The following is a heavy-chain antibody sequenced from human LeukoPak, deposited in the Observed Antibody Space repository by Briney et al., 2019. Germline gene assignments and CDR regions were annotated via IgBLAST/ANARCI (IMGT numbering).Heavy chain of an antibody. V-gene: IGHV3-74*01. Sequence: GGSLRLSCAASGFTFSSYWVHWVRQAPGKGLVWVSRIKSDGSSTTYADSVKGRFTISRDNSKNTLYLQMNSLRAEDTAIYYCAKRGPIYSASPGNYFDYWGQGTLVTVSS. J-gene: IGHJ4*02. CDR1: GFTFSSYW. D-gene: IGHD3-10*01. CDR3: AKRGPIYSASPGNYFDY. CDR2: IKSDGSST.